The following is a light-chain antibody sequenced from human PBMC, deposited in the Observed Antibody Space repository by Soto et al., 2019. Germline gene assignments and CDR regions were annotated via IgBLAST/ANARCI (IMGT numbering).Light chain of an antibody. CDR1: HGVGNN. Sequence: VMTQSSTTLSVSPGERATLSCRASHGVGNNLAWYQQIPGQAPRLLIYGASTRATGVPARFSGSGSATQFTLTISSLQSEDFGFYYCQQYHQWPVAFGGGTKVDIK. J-gene: IGKJ4*01. CDR2: GAS. V-gene: IGKV3-15*01. CDR3: QQYHQWPVA.